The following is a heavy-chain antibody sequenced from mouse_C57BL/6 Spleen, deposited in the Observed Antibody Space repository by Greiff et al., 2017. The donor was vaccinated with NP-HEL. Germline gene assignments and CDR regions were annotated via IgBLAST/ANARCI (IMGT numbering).Heavy chain of an antibody. CDR2: INPNNGGT. J-gene: IGHJ2*01. V-gene: IGHV1-26*01. CDR3: ARLAPIYYYGGGLDY. D-gene: IGHD1-1*02. CDR1: GYTFTDYY. Sequence: VQLQQSGPELVKPGASVKISCKASGYTFTDYYMNWVKQSHGKSLEWIGDINPNNGGTSYNQKFKGKATLTVDKSSSTAYMRLRSLTSEDSAVYYCARLAPIYYYGGGLDYWGQGTTLTVSS.